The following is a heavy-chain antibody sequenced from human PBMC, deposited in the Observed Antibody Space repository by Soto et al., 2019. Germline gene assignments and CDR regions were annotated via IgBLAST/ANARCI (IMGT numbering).Heavy chain of an antibody. CDR2: AYYSGDT. D-gene: IGHD2-8*01. CDR1: GGSISRYY. V-gene: IGHV4-59*01. J-gene: IGHJ5*02. CDR3: ARDRSTYGGGGTGEVKENWFDP. Sequence: QVQLQESGPGLVKASETLSLTCSVSGGSISRYYWSWIRQPPGQGLAWIGYAYYSGDTGYNPSLKRRVTMAVDTSKNQVSLKLSSVTAADTAVYYCARDRSTYGGGGTGEVKENWFDPWGQGALGTVSS.